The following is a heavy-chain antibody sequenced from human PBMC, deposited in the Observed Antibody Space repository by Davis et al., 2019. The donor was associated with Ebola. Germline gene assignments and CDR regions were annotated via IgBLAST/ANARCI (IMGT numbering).Heavy chain of an antibody. CDR2: INPNSGNT. D-gene: IGHD4-23*01. Sequence: ASVKVSCKASGYTFTGYYMHWVRQAPGQGLEWMGWINPNSGNTGYAQKFQGRVTMTRNTSISTAYMELSSLRSEDTAVYYCARGGAVGDYWGQGTLVTVSS. J-gene: IGHJ4*02. V-gene: IGHV1-8*02. CDR1: GYTFTGYY. CDR3: ARGGAVGDY.